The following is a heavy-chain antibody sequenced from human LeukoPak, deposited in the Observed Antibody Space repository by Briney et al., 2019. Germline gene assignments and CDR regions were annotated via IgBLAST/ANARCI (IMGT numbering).Heavy chain of an antibody. CDR1: GFTFSSYW. J-gene: IGHJ6*04. CDR2: ISWNSGSI. Sequence: GGSLRLSCAASGFTFSSYWMHWVRQAPGKGLEWVSGISWNSGSIGYADSVKGRFAISRDNAKNSLYLQMNSLRAEDTAVYYCAELGITMIGGVWGKGTTVTISS. D-gene: IGHD3-10*02. V-gene: IGHV3-74*01. CDR3: AELGITMIGGV.